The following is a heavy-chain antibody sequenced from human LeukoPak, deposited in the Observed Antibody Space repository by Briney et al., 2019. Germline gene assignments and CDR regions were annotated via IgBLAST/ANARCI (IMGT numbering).Heavy chain of an antibody. CDR3: ARETSGSNDAFDT. CDR2: IYYSGST. CDR1: GGSISSYY. V-gene: IGHV4-59*12. J-gene: IGHJ3*02. Sequence: SETLSLTCTVSGGSISSYYWSWIRQPPGKGLEWIGYIYYSGSTNYNPSLKSRVTISVDTSKNQFSLKLSSVTAADTAVYYCARETSGSNDAFDTWGQGTMVTVSS. D-gene: IGHD1-26*01.